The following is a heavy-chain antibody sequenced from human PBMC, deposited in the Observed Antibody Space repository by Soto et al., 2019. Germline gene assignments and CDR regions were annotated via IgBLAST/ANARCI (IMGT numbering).Heavy chain of an antibody. CDR1: GGSVSSGSYY. Sequence: SETLSLTCTVSGGSVSSGSYYWSWVRQPPGKGLEYIGYLFYSGSTNYDPSLKSRVTISVDTPKNQFSLKLTSVTAADTAVYYCARGQAFWTGYYRMPYYFDYWGQGTLVTVSS. J-gene: IGHJ4*02. D-gene: IGHD3-3*01. CDR3: ARGQAFWTGYYRMPYYFDY. CDR2: LFYSGST. V-gene: IGHV4-61*01.